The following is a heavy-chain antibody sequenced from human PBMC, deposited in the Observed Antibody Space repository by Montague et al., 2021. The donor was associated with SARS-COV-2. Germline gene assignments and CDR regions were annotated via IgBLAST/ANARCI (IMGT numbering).Heavy chain of an antibody. Sequence: SQTLSLTCAVYGGSFSVYYWSWLRQSPRSGLGWLAAINYSGTANYNPSLKSRVSISVDTSKNQFTLKLTSVTAADTAMYYCAKEREVVRAARTLVAFDLWGQGTLVTVSS. D-gene: IGHD2-2*01. V-gene: IGHV4-34*01. CDR1: GGSFSVYY. CDR2: INYSGTA. J-gene: IGHJ3*01. CDR3: AKEREVVRAARTLVAFDL.